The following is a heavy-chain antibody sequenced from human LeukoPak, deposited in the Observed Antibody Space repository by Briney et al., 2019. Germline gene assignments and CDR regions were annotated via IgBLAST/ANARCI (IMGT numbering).Heavy chain of an antibody. CDR1: GGSISSYY. CDR3: ARDRGSPGSGWHLPYWFDP. CDR2: IFYSGST. Sequence: PSETLSLTCTVSGGSISSYYWSWIRQPPGKGLEWIGDIFYSGSTNYNPSLKSRVTISVDTSKNQSPLKLSSVTAADTAVYYCARDRGSPGSGWHLPYWFDPWGQGTLVTVSS. D-gene: IGHD6-19*01. V-gene: IGHV4-59*01. J-gene: IGHJ5*02.